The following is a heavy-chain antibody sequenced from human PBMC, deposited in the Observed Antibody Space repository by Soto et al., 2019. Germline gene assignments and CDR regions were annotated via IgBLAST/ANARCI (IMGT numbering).Heavy chain of an antibody. J-gene: IGHJ6*02. D-gene: IGHD2-15*01. V-gene: IGHV3-23*01. CDR1: GYTFSNYA. Sequence: GGSLRLSCVASGYTFSNYAIIWVRQAPGKGLEPVSSVSGSGGKTYYVDSVKGRFTISRDNSKNTVYLQMNSLRAEDTAVYYCAKESSVAVNYWYGMDVWGQGTSVTVSS. CDR3: AKESSVAVNYWYGMDV. CDR2: VSGSGGKT.